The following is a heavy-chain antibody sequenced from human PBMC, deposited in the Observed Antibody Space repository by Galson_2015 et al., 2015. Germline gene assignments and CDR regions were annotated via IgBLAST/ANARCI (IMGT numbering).Heavy chain of an antibody. Sequence: SLRLSCAASGFTFSSYWMHWVRQAPGKGLVWVSRINSDGSSTSYADSVKGRFTISRDNAKNTLYLQMNSLRAEDTAVYYCARVQRGYYDSSGYYYVGAFEIWGQGTMVTVSS. CDR2: INSDGSST. V-gene: IGHV3-74*01. D-gene: IGHD3-22*01. J-gene: IGHJ3*02. CDR1: GFTFSSYW. CDR3: ARVQRGYYDSSGYYYVGAFEI.